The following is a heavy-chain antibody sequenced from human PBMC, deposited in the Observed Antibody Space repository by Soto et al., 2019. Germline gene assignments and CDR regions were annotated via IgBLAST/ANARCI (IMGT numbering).Heavy chain of an antibody. Sequence: GASVKVSCKASGYTFTSYYMHWVRQAPGQGLEWMGIINPSGGSTSYAQKFQGRVTMTTDTSTSTAYMELRSLRSDDTAVYYCARVKRYCSSTSCTDWFDPWGQGTLVTVSS. CDR3: ARVKRYCSSTSCTDWFDP. CDR2: INPSGGST. V-gene: IGHV1-46*01. D-gene: IGHD2-2*01. CDR1: GYTFTSYY. J-gene: IGHJ5*02.